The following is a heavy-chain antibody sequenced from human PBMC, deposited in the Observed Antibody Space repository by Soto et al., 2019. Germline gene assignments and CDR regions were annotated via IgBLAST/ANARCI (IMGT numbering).Heavy chain of an antibody. CDR1: GFTFSSYA. V-gene: IGHV3-30-3*02. D-gene: IGHD3-22*01. CDR3: AKSATSGYYDSSENY. J-gene: IGHJ4*02. Sequence: GGSLRLSCAASGFTFSSYAMHWVRQAPGKGLEWVAVISYDGSNKYYADSVKGRFTISRDNSKNTLYLQMNSLRAEDTAVYYCAKSATSGYYDSSENYWGQGTLVTVSS. CDR2: ISYDGSNK.